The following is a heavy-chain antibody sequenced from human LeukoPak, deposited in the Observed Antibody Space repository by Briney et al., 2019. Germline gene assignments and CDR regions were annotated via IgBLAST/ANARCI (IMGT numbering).Heavy chain of an antibody. V-gene: IGHV7-4-1*02. CDR1: GYTFTDYG. D-gene: IGHD5-12*01. CDR2: ININTGNP. Sequence: GASVKVSCKASGYTFTDYGINWVRQAPGQGLEWMGWININTGNPTYAQGFTGRFVFSLDTSVSTAYLQISSLKAEDTAVYYCARNRWLPNYWGQGTLVTVSS. J-gene: IGHJ4*02. CDR3: ARNRWLPNY.